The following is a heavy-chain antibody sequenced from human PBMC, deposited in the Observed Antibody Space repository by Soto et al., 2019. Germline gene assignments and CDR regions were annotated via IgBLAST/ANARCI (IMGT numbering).Heavy chain of an antibody. CDR2: MNPNSGNT. V-gene: IGHV1-8*01. CDR1: GYTFPSYD. D-gene: IGHD3-10*01. Sequence: QVQLVQSGAEVKKPGASVKVSCKASGYTFPSYDINWVRQATGQGLEWMGWMNPNSGNTGYAQKFQGRVPXTXTXXISTAYMELSSLRSEDTAVYYCAREHYGNSAWFDPWGQGTLVTVSS. CDR3: AREHYGNSAWFDP. J-gene: IGHJ5*02.